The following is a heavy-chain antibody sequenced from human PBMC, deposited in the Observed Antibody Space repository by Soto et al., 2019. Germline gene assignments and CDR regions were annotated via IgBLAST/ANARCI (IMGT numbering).Heavy chain of an antibody. CDR2: IYWDDGK. J-gene: IGHJ5*02. D-gene: IGHD3-10*01. V-gene: IGHV2-5*02. CDR3: ARWEKHASGSTSES. CDR1: VVSLCTSGLG. Sequence: QITLKESGPTLVKPTQTLTVTCIFSVVSLCTSGLGVGWILQSPGKAREWLALIYWDDGKRYSLSLKSRLTITKDTSKNQVVRTMTNLEPADTATYYCARWEKHASGSTSESWGKGTLVTVSS.